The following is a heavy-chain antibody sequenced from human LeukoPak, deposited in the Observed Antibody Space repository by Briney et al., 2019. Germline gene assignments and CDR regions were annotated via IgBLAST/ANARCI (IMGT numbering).Heavy chain of an antibody. D-gene: IGHD2-15*01. J-gene: IGHJ4*01. CDR3: VKDIGPADYYFDY. V-gene: IGHV3-9*01. CDR2: ISWNSGSI. CDR1: GFTFDDCP. Sequence: GGSLRLSCVASGFTFDDCPMHWVRQAPGKGLEWVAGISWNSGSIGYVDSVKGRFTISRDSAKNSLYLQMNSLRVEDTAFYYCVKDIGPADYYFDYWGHGALVTVSS.